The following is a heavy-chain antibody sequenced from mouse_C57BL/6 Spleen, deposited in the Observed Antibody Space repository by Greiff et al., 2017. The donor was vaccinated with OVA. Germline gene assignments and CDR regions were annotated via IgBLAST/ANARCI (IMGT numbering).Heavy chain of an antibody. CDR2: ISRGSCTI. D-gene: IGHD3-3*01. CDR3: ARPGDRVYYAMDY. CDR1: GFTFSDYG. Sequence: EVKLMESGGGLVKPGGSLKLSCAASGFTFSDYGMHWVRQAPEKGLEWVAYISRGSCTIDYADTVKGRVTISRDNAKNTLFLQMTSLRSEDTAMYYCARPGDRVYYAMDYWGQGTSVTVSS. V-gene: IGHV5-17*01. J-gene: IGHJ4*01.